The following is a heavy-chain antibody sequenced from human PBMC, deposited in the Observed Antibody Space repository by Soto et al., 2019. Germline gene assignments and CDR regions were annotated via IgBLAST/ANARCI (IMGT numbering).Heavy chain of an antibody. CDR1: GFSLSSYA. CDR2: ISGSGGSSYSQ. V-gene: IGHV3-23*01. Sequence: PGGSLRLSCVGSGFSLSSYAMSWVRQAPGKGLQWVSTISGSGGSSYSQYYADSVKGRFTVSRDKSKNTLYLQITSLRVEDTAVYYCAKTTGYHPLHRFDPWGQGTLVTVSS. CDR3: AKTTGYHPLHRFDP. J-gene: IGHJ5*02. D-gene: IGHD3-9*01.